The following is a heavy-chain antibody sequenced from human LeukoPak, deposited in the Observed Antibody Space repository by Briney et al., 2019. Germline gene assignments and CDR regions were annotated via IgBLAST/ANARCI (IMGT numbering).Heavy chain of an antibody. CDR1: GFTFSSYG. J-gene: IGHJ4*02. V-gene: IGHV3-30*18. Sequence: GGSLRLSCAASGFTFSSYGMHWVRQAPGKGLEWVAVISYDGSNKYYADSVKGRFTISRDNSKNTLYLQMNSLRAEDTAAYYCAKDQGYDSSGYYTFALPGYWGQGTLVTVSS. CDR3: AKDQGYDSSGYYTFALPGY. D-gene: IGHD3-22*01. CDR2: ISYDGSNK.